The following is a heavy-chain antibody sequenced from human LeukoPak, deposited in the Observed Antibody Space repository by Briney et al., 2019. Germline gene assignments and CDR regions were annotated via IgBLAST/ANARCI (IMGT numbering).Heavy chain of an antibody. CDR3: ASLGVTTLTDYYYGMDV. CDR1: GGSISSGGYY. J-gene: IGHJ6*02. CDR2: IYYSGST. D-gene: IGHD4-11*01. Sequence: PSETLSLTCTVSGGSISSGGYYWSWIRQPPGKGLEWIGYIYYSGSTNYNPSLKSRVTISVDTSKNQFSLKLSSVTAADTAVYYCASLGVTTLTDYYYGMDVWGQGTTVTVSS. V-gene: IGHV4-61*08.